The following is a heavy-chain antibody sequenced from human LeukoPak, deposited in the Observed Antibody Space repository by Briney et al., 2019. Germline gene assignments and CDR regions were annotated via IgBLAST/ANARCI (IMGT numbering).Heavy chain of an antibody. CDR3: ARSRRYCSGAGCYFYFDY. Sequence: SETLFLTCTVSGGSISSYYWSWIRQPPGKGLEWIGYIYYSGSTSYNPSLKSRVTISVDTSKNQFSLKLSSVTAADTAVYYCARSRRYCSGAGCYFYFDYWGQGTLVTVSS. CDR1: GGSISSYY. V-gene: IGHV4-59*01. CDR2: IYYSGST. J-gene: IGHJ4*02. D-gene: IGHD2-15*01.